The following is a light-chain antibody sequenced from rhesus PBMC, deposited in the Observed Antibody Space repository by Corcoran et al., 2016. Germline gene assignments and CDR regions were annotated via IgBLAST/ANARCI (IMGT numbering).Light chain of an antibody. J-gene: IGKJ1*01. CDR1: QSVSSY. CDR3: LQSSNWPT. Sequence: EIVMTQSPATLALSPGERATLSCRASQSVSSYLAWYQQNPGQAPRPLIYGASSRDTGIPDRFSGSGSGTEFTLTFSSLGPEDVGVYFVLQSSNWPTFGQGTKVEIK. V-gene: IGKV3-24*04. CDR2: GAS.